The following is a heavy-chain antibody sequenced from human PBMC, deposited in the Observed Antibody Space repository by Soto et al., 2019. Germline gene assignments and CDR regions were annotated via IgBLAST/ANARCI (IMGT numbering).Heavy chain of an antibody. CDR3: ASGRNWFDS. V-gene: IGHV3-30*01. J-gene: IGHJ5*01. Sequence: DSVKGRFTISRDKFKNTLYLQMNSLRPDDMAVYYCASGRNWFDSWGQGALVTVSS.